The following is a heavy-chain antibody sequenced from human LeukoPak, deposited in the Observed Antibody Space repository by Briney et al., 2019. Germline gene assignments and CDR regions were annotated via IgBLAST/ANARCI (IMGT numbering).Heavy chain of an antibody. J-gene: IGHJ4*02. CDR2: ISSSSSYI. V-gene: IGHV3-21*04. CDR3: AKGARIAAARAHFDY. Sequence: PGGSLRLSCAASGFTFSSYSMNWVRQAPGKGLEWVSSISSSSSYIYYADSVKGRFTISRDNAKNSLYLQMNSLRAEDTAVYYCAKGARIAAARAHFDYWGQGTLVTVSS. D-gene: IGHD6-13*01. CDR1: GFTFSSYS.